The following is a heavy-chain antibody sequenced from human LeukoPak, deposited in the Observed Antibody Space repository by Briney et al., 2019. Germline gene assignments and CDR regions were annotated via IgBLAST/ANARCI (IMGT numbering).Heavy chain of an antibody. CDR3: AKDHSRTYYHDSSGYYPYDY. Sequence: GGSLRLSCAASGFTFSSYGMSWVRQAPGKGLEWVSAISGSGGSTYYADSVKGRFTISRDNSKNTLYLQMNSLRAEDTAVYYCAKDHSRTYYHDSSGYYPYDYWGQGTLVTVSS. D-gene: IGHD3-22*01. CDR1: GFTFSSYG. CDR2: ISGSGGST. J-gene: IGHJ4*02. V-gene: IGHV3-23*01.